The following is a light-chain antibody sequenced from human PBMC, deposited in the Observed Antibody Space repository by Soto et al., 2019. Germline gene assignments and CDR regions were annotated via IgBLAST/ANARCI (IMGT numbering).Light chain of an antibody. V-gene: IGKV3-15*01. CDR2: ATS. J-gene: IGKJ1*01. Sequence: EIVMTQSPATLSVSPGERATLSCRASQSIGSNLAWYQQKPGQAPRLLMYATSTLQSGVPSRFSGSGSGTDFTLTISSLQPEDVATYYCQKYSSAPWTFGQGTKVDIK. CDR1: QSIGSN. CDR3: QKYSSAPWT.